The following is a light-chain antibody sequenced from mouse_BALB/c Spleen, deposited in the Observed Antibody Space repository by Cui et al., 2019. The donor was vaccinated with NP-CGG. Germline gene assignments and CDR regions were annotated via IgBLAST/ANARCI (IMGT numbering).Light chain of an antibody. CDR2: GTN. CDR1: TGAVTTSNY. CDR3: ALWYSNHWV. J-gene: IGLJ1*01. Sequence: QAVVTQESALTTSPGETVTLTCRSSTGAVTTSNYANWVQEKPDHLFTGLIGGTNNRVPGVPARFSGSRIGDKAALTITGAQTEDEAIYFCALWYSNHWVFGGGTKRTVL. V-gene: IGLV1*01.